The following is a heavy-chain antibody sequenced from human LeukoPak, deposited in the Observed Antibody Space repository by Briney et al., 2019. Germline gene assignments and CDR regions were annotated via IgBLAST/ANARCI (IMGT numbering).Heavy chain of an antibody. D-gene: IGHD5-18*01. CDR3: ASRYSYGYDFDY. CDR1: VYTFTGYY. V-gene: IGHV1-2*02. CDR2: INPNSGGT. J-gene: IGHJ4*02. Sequence: ASVKVSCKASVYTFTGYYMHWVRQAPGQGLEWMGWINPNSGGTNYAQKFQGRVTMNRDTSISTAYMEMSRLRSDDTAVYYCASRYSYGYDFDYWGQGTLVAVSS.